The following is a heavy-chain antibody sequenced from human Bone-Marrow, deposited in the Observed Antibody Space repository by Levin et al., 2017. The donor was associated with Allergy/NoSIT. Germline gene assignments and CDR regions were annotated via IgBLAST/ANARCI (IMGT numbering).Heavy chain of an antibody. D-gene: IGHD5-18*01. V-gene: IGHV4-59*01. J-gene: IGHJ3*02. Sequence: SQTLSLTCTVSGGSISSYYWSWIRQPPGKGLEWIGYIYYSGSTNYNPSLKSRVTISVDTSKNQFSLKLSSVTAADTAVYYCARGLWPDAFDIWGQGTMVTVSS. CDR1: GGSISSYY. CDR2: IYYSGST. CDR3: ARGLWPDAFDI.